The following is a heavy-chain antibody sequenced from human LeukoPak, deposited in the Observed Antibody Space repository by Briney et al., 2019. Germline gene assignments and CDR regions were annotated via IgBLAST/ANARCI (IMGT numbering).Heavy chain of an antibody. D-gene: IGHD1-1*01. J-gene: IGHJ5*02. Sequence: SETLSLTCTVSGGPISSYYWSWIRQPPGKGLEWIGYIYYSGSTNYNPPLKSRVTISVDTSKNQFSLKLSSVTAADTAVYYCAREGTAGTNLNWFDPWGQGTLVTVSS. CDR3: AREGTAGTNLNWFDP. CDR1: GGPISSYY. V-gene: IGHV4-59*01. CDR2: IYYSGST.